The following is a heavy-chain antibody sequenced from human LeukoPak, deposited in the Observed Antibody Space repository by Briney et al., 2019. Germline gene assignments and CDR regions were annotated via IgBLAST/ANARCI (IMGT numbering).Heavy chain of an antibody. Sequence: SETLSLTCTVSGGSIGSYYWSWIRQPPGRGLEWIGYIYYSGSTLYNPSLKSRVTISIDTSKNQFSLKLSSVTAADTAVYYCARRYGSGSSGTFDYWGQGTLVTVSS. D-gene: IGHD3-10*01. V-gene: IGHV4-59*01. CDR1: GGSIGSYY. J-gene: IGHJ4*02. CDR3: ARRYGSGSSGTFDY. CDR2: IYYSGST.